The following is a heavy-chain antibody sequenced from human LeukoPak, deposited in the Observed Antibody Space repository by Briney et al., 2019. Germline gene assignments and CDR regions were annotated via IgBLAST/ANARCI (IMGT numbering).Heavy chain of an antibody. J-gene: IGHJ4*02. V-gene: IGHV4-59*01. CDR1: GGSISSYY. CDR3: ARGSSWSYYFDY. Sequence: KSSETPSLTCAVSGGSISSYYWSWIRQPPGKGLEWIGYFHYSGSTNYSPSLKSRVTISIDTSKNQFSLKVSSVTAADTAVYYCARGSSWSYYFDYWGQGTLVTVSS. CDR2: FHYSGST. D-gene: IGHD6-13*01.